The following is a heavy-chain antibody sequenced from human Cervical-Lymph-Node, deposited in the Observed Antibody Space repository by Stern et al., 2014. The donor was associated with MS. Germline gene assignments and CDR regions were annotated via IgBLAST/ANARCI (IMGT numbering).Heavy chain of an antibody. V-gene: IGHV3-30*18. D-gene: IGHD5-18*01. CDR1: GITFSNYG. CDR2: ISHDGTVK. Sequence: QMQLVESGGGVVQPGRSLRLSCAASGITFSNYGMYWVRQAPGKGLEWVAVISHDGTVKHYADSVKGRFTISRDNSKMYLQMNSPRAEDTAVYYCAKETGKAGSSYASYFDYWGQGTLVTVSS. CDR3: AKETGKAGSSYASYFDY. J-gene: IGHJ4*02.